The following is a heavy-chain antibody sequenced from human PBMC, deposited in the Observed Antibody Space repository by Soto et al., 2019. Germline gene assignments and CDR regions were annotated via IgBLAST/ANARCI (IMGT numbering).Heavy chain of an antibody. V-gene: IGHV4-34*01. J-gene: IGHJ4*02. Sequence: SATLSLTCAVYGGSFSGYYWSWIRQPPGKGLEWIGEINHSGSANYNPSLKSRVTMSVDRSKNQFSLNLSSVTAADTAVYYCARNHCSGGSCYLFFDYWGLGNMVTV. CDR3: ARNHCSGGSCYLFFDY. CDR2: INHSGSA. D-gene: IGHD2-15*01. CDR1: GGSFSGYY.